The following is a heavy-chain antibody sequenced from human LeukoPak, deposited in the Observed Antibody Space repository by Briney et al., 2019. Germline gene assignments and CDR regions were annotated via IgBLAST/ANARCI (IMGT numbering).Heavy chain of an antibody. CDR1: GFTFSSYW. V-gene: IGHV3-74*01. D-gene: IGHD1-14*01. CDR3: ARDWRGASRTYFYSYMDV. J-gene: IGHJ6*03. CDR2: INSDGSST. Sequence: GGSLRLSCAASGFTFSSYWMHWVRQAPGKGLVWVSRINSDGSSTSYADSVKGRFTISRDNAKNTLNLQMNSLRAEDTAVYYCARDWRGASRTYFYSYMDVWGKGTTVTVSS.